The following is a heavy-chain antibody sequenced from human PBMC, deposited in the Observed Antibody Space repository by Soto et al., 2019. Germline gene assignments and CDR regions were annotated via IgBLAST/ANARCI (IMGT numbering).Heavy chain of an antibody. Sequence: QLQLQESGLGLMKPSETLSLTCTVSGGSISRDDYYWGWIRQPPGKGLEWIGNIYYDGSTDYNPSLKSRVAISINTSKNQFSLRLTSATAADTAVYYCATTVFPPCNWFDPWGQGTLVTVSS. J-gene: IGHJ5*02. CDR2: IYYDGST. CDR3: ATTVFPPCNWFDP. CDR1: GGSISRDDYY. D-gene: IGHD4-4*01. V-gene: IGHV4-39*01.